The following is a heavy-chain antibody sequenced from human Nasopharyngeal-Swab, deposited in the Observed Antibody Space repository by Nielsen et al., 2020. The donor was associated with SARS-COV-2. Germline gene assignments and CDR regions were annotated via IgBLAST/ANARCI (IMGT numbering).Heavy chain of an antibody. CDR3: ARDGIGTDYGDYEYYYYYMDV. V-gene: IGHV3-21*01. CDR2: ISSSSSYI. D-gene: IGHD4-17*01. J-gene: IGHJ6*03. Sequence: GESLKISCAASGITFSSYSMNWVRKAPGKGLEWVSSISSSSSYIYYADSVKGRFTISRDNAKNSLYLQMNSLRAEDTAVYYCARDGIGTDYGDYEYYYYYMDVWGNGTTVSVSS. CDR1: GITFSSYS.